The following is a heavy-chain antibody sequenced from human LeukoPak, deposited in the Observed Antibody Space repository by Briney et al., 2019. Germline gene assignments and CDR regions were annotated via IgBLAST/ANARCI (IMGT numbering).Heavy chain of an antibody. D-gene: IGHD2-2*01. CDR3: ARANFHYCSSSTCLFDY. V-gene: IGHV1-2*02. Sequence: ASVKVSCKASGYTFTDYYMHWVRQAPGQGFEWMGWINPNDGDTNYAQKFQSRVTMTRDTSISTAHMEVSRLRSDDTAVYYCARANFHYCSSSTCLFDYWGQGTLVTVSS. CDR2: INPNDGDT. CDR1: GYTFTDYY. J-gene: IGHJ4*02.